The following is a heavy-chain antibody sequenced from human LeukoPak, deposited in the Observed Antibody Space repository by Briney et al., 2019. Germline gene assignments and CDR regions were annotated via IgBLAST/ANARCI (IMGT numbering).Heavy chain of an antibody. CDR1: GFTFSSYW. V-gene: IGHV3-74*01. D-gene: IGHD3-22*01. CDR3: ARFTDSSGSYWASPKRFFDY. J-gene: IGHJ4*02. Sequence: GGSLRLSCAASGFTFSSYWMHWLGQAPGQGVVWVSGINSHGSSTSHAESVKGRFTISKDNAENTLYLQRRSLRAEDTAVYYCARFTDSSGSYWASPKRFFDYWDQGTLGTVSS. CDR2: INSHGSST.